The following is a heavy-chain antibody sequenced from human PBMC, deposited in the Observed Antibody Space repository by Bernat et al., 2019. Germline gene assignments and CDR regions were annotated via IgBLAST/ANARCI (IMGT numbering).Heavy chain of an antibody. J-gene: IGHJ4*02. CDR1: GFTFDDYA. CDR3: AQDGGALGYCTNGVCAGFKYYFDY. V-gene: IGHV3-9*01. CDR2: ISWNSGTV. D-gene: IGHD2-8*01. Sequence: EVQLVESGGGLVQPGRSLRLSCAASGFTFDDYAMHWVRQAPGKGLEWGSGISWNSGTVGYADSVKGRFTISRDNAKNSLYLQMNSLRAEDTALYYCAQDGGALGYCTNGVCAGFKYYFDYWGQGTLVTVSS.